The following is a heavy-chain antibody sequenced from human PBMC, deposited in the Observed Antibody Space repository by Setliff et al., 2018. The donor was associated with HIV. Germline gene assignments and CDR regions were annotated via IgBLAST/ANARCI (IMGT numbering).Heavy chain of an antibody. CDR2: IYNSAST. Sequence: SETLSLTCTVSGDSISTDYWTWIRQPPGKGLEWIGYIYNSASTSYNPSLKSRATVSVDTSKNQFSLKLSSVTAADTAVYYCARHSPSDYWGQGTLVTVSS. CDR3: ARHSPSDY. J-gene: IGHJ4*02. CDR1: GDSISTDY. V-gene: IGHV4-59*08.